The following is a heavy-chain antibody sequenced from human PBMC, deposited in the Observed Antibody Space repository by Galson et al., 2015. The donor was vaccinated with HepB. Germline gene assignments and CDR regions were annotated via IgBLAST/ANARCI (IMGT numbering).Heavy chain of an antibody. D-gene: IGHD2-15*01. CDR1: GFSFSTYA. CDR3: AKTFAVEDIVVVIAEGFGYYFEY. CDR2: ISGSDIST. V-gene: IGHV3-23*01. J-gene: IGHJ4*02. Sequence: SLRLSCAASGFSFSTYAMTWVRQAPGKGLEWVSAISGSDISTYYADSVKGRFTISRDNFKNTLYLQMNSLRAEDTAVYYCAKTFAVEDIVVVIAEGFGYYFEYWGQGTLVTVSS.